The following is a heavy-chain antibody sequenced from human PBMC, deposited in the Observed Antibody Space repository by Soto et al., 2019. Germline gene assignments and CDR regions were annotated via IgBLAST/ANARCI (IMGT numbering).Heavy chain of an antibody. CDR1: GFTFSNAW. CDR2: IKSKTDGGTT. Sequence: GGSLRLSCAASGFTFSNAWMSWVRQAPGKGLEWVGRIKSKTDGGTTDYAAPVKGRFTISRDDSKNTLYLQMNSLKTEDTAVYYCTTWNTIVVVPHYYYYGMDVWGQGTTVTVSS. V-gene: IGHV3-15*01. CDR3: TTWNTIVVVPHYYYYGMDV. J-gene: IGHJ6*02. D-gene: IGHD3-22*01.